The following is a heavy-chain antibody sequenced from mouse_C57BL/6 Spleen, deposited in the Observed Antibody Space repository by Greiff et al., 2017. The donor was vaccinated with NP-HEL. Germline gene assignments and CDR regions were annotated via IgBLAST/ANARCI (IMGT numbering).Heavy chain of an antibody. J-gene: IGHJ4*01. V-gene: IGHV5-9-1*02. Sequence: EVQVVESGEGLVKPGGSLKLSCAASGFTFSSYAMSWVRQTPEKRLEWVAYISSGGDYIYYADTVKGRFTISRDNARNTLYLQMSSLKSEDTAMYYCTREGYLNYAMDYWGQGTSVTVSS. CDR2: ISSGGDYI. CDR1: GFTFSSYA. CDR3: TREGYLNYAMDY. D-gene: IGHD2-3*01.